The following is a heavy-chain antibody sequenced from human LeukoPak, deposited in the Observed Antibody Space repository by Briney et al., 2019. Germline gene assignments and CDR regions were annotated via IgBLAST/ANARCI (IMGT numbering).Heavy chain of an antibody. V-gene: IGHV4-59*01. Sequence: SETLSLTCAVYGGSFSGYYWSWIRQPPGKGLEWIGYIYYGGSTNYNPSLKSRVTISVDTSKNQFSLKLSSVTAADTAVYYCARLWFGELPGTNWFDPWGQGTLVTVSS. CDR1: GGSFSGYY. CDR3: ARLWFGELPGTNWFDP. CDR2: IYYGGST. D-gene: IGHD3-10*01. J-gene: IGHJ5*02.